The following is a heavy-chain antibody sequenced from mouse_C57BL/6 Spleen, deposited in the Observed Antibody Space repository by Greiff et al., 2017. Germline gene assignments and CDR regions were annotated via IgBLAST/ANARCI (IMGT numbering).Heavy chain of an antibody. D-gene: IGHD2-2*01. CDR2: FIGGGGNT. CDR3: ARDGYDGDYYAMGY. V-gene: IGHV5-9*01. CDR1: GFTFSSSS. J-gene: IGHJ4*01. Sequence: EVLLVESGVGLVKPGGSLKLSCSASGFTFSSSSMSWVRQTPEYRLERVATFIGGGGNTYYPDIVKGRFTISRDNDKNTLYLQMSSLRSDDTAVDYCARDGYDGDYYAMGYWGQGSSVTVSS.